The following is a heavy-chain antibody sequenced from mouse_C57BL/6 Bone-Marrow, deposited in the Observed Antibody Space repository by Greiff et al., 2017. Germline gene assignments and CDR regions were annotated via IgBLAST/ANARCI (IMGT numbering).Heavy chain of an antibody. CDR1: GYTFTSYW. CDR3: ARGRGGYFDF. J-gene: IGHJ2*01. V-gene: IGHV1-69*01. CDR2: IDPSDSYT. Sequence: VQLQQPGAELVMPGASVKLSCKASGYTFTSYWMHWVKQRPGQGLEWIGEIDPSDSYTNYNQKFKGKSTLTVDKSSSTAYMQLSSLTSEDSAVYFCARGRGGYFDFGGQGTTLTVSS.